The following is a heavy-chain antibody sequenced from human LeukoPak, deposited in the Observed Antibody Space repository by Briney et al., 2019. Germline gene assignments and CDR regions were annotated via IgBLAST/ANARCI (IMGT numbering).Heavy chain of an antibody. J-gene: IGHJ5*02. V-gene: IGHV3-23*01. CDR1: GFIFTNYA. D-gene: IGHD4-17*01. CDR3: AKALTTMSTGNWFDP. CDR2: LSATGANT. Sequence: GGSLRLSCAASGFIFTNYAMSWVRQAPGKGLEWVSGLSATGANTYYADSVKGRLTVSRDNSKNTLYLQMYSLRVEDTAVYYCAKALTTMSTGNWFDPWGQGTLVTVSS.